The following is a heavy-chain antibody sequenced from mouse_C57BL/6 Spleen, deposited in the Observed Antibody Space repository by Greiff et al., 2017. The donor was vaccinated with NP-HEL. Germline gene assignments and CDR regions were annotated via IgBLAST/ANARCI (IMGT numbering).Heavy chain of an antibody. CDR1: GFSLTSYG. CDR2: IWSGGST. CDR3: YYGSSSFAY. V-gene: IGHV2-2*01. J-gene: IGHJ3*01. D-gene: IGHD1-1*01. Sequence: VQLVESGPGLVQPSQSLSITCTVSGFSLTSYGVHWVRQSPGKGLEWLGVIWSGGSTDYNAAFISRLSISKDNSKSQVFFKMNSLQADDTAIYYCYYGSSSFAYWGQGTLVTVSA.